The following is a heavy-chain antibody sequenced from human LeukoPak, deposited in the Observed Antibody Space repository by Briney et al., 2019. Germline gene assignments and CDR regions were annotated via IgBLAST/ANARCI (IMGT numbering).Heavy chain of an antibody. D-gene: IGHD6-13*01. CDR1: GFTFSSYS. Sequence: PGGSLRLSCAASGFTFSSYSMNWVRQAPGKGLEWVSSISSSRSYIYYADSVKGRFTISRDNAKNSLYLQMNSLRAEDTAVYYCAREGPGGAAAALDYWGQGTLVTVSS. CDR2: ISSSRSYI. CDR3: AREGPGGAAAALDY. V-gene: IGHV3-21*01. J-gene: IGHJ4*02.